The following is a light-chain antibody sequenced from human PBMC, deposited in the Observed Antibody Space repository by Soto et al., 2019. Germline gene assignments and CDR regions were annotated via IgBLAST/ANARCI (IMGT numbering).Light chain of an antibody. J-gene: IGLJ1*01. CDR3: CSYAGRSTPYV. Sequence: QSALTQPRSVSGSPGQSVTISCTGTSSDVGRYIYVSWYQQHPGKVPKLMIYDVTKRPSGVPDRFSGSKSGNTASLTISGLKVDDEADYYCCSYAGRSTPYVFGTGTKLTVL. CDR1: SSDVGRYIY. CDR2: DVT. V-gene: IGLV2-11*01.